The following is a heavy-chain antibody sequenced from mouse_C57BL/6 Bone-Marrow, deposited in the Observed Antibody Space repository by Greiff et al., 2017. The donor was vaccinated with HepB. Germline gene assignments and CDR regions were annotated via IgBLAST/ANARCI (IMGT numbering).Heavy chain of an antibody. V-gene: IGHV5-9*01. Sequence: DVKLVESGGGLVKPGGSLKLSCAASGFTFSSYTMSWVRQTPEKRLEWVATISGGGGNTYYPDSVKGRFTISRDNAKNTLYLQMSSLRSEDTALYYCARQAVVAHWYFDVWGTGTTVTVSS. J-gene: IGHJ1*03. D-gene: IGHD1-1*01. CDR3: ARQAVVAHWYFDV. CDR1: GFTFSSYT. CDR2: ISGGGGNT.